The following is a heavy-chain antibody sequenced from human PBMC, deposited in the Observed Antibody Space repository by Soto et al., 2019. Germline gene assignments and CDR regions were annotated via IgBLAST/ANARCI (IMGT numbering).Heavy chain of an antibody. D-gene: IGHD3-22*01. V-gene: IGHV3-30*18. J-gene: IGHJ4*02. CDR2: ISYDGSNK. CDR3: AKDPYYYDSSGPIDY. Sequence: GGSLRLSCAASGFTFSSYGMHWVRKAPGKGLEWVAVISYDGSNKYYADSVKGRFTISRDNSKNTLYLQMNSLRAEDTAVYYCAKDPYYYDSSGPIDYWGQGTLVTVS. CDR1: GFTFSSYG.